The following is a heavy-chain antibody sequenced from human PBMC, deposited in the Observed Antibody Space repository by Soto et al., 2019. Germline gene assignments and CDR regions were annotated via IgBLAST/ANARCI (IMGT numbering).Heavy chain of an antibody. V-gene: IGHV1-8*01. J-gene: IGHJ6*02. D-gene: IGHD2-2*02. Sequence: ASVKVSCKASGYTFTSYDINWVRQATGQGLEWMGWMNPNSGNTGYAQKFQGRVTMTRNTSISTAYMELSSLRSEDTAVYYCARYCSSTSCYTEYYGMDVWGQGTTVTVYS. CDR3: ARYCSSTSCYTEYYGMDV. CDR1: GYTFTSYD. CDR2: MNPNSGNT.